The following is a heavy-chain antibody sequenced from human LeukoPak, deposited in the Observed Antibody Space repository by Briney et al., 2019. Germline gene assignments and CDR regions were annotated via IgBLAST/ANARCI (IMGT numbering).Heavy chain of an antibody. Sequence: QPGRSLRLSCAASGFTFSRYGMQWVRQAPGKGLEWVSGISGSGGSTYYADSVEGRFTISRDNSKNTLSLQMNSLRAEDTAVYYCAKAAYIRNYGDYPNWFDPWGQGTLVTVSS. J-gene: IGHJ5*02. V-gene: IGHV3-23*01. D-gene: IGHD4-17*01. CDR3: AKAAYIRNYGDYPNWFDP. CDR2: ISGSGGST. CDR1: GFTFSRYG.